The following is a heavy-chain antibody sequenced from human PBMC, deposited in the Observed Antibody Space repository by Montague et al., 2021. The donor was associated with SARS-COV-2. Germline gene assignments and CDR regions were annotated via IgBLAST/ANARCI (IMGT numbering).Heavy chain of an antibody. CDR3: AGGRGRLGNDFDL. D-gene: IGHD6-19*01. V-gene: IGHV4-59*01. J-gene: IGHJ3*01. CDR2: IYYSGST. CDR1: GGSISSYY. Sequence: SETLSLTCTVSGGSISSYYWNWIRQPPGKGLEWIGYIYYSGSTNYNPSLKSRVTISVDTSKNQFSLKLNSVTAADTAVYYCAGGRGRLGNDFDLWGHGTMVTVSS.